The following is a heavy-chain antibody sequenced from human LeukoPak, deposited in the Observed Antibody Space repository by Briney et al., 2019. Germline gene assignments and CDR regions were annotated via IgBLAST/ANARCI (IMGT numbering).Heavy chain of an antibody. Sequence: GGSLRLSCAASGFNFNDAAMTWVSQPPGKGLEWVSLIASSGSNTYYTDSVRGRFTISRDNSKKTLSPQMNSLRVEDTAIYYCAKDIQLSAWGLGTMVTVSS. J-gene: IGHJ3*01. CDR2: IASSGSNT. D-gene: IGHD5-24*01. V-gene: IGHV3-23*01. CDR3: AKDIQLSA. CDR1: GFNFNDAA.